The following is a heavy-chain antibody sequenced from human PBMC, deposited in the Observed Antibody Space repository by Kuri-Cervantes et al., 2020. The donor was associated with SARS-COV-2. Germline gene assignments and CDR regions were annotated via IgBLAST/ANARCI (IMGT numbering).Heavy chain of an antibody. D-gene: IGHD5-24*01. Sequence: GGSLRLSCAASGFTFDDYAMHWVRQAPGKGLEWVSLISGDGGSTYYADSVKGRFTISRDNSKNSLYLQMNSLRTEDTALYYCAKDKDRDGYNLPGDFQHWGQGTLVTVSS. CDR3: AKDKDRDGYNLPGDFQH. CDR2: ISGDGGST. CDR1: GFTFDDYA. J-gene: IGHJ1*01. V-gene: IGHV3-43*02.